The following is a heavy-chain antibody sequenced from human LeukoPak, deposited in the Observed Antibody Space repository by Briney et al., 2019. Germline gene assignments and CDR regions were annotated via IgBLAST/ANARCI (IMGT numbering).Heavy chain of an antibody. V-gene: IGHV3-21*01. Sequence: GSLRLSCAASGFTFSSYSMNWVRQAPGKGLEWVSSISSSSSYIYYADSVKGRFTISRDNAKNSLYLQMNSLRAEDTAVYYCARAIVDTDAFDIWGQGTMVTVSS. CDR1: GFTFSSYS. J-gene: IGHJ3*02. CDR3: ARAIVDTDAFDI. CDR2: ISSSSSYI. D-gene: IGHD5-12*01.